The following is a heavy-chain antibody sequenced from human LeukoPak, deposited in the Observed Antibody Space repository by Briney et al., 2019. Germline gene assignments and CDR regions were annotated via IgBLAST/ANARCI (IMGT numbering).Heavy chain of an antibody. V-gene: IGHV1-69*06. CDR2: IIPIFGTA. CDR3: EKQGAARQDYYMDV. CDR1: GGSFSSYA. Sequence: SVKVSCKASGGSFSSYAITWGRQAPGQGLEWMGRIIPIFGTANYAQKFQGRVTITADIVSSTDYMEVNSLPYDDTAVYFCEKQGAARQDYYMDVWGNGTTVTVSS. J-gene: IGHJ6*03.